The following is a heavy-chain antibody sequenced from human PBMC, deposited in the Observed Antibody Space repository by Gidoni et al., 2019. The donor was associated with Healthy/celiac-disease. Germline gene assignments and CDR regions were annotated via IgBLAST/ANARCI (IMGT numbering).Heavy chain of an antibody. CDR1: GFPFSSYA. D-gene: IGHD5-18*01. CDR3: AKDRGYGYSYGYKGFDAFDI. J-gene: IGHJ3*02. CDR2: ISGSGGST. V-gene: IGHV3-23*01. Sequence: EVQLLESGGGLVQPGGSLRLSCAASGFPFSSYAMSWVRKAPGKGLEWVSAISGSGGSTYYADSVKGRFTISRDNSKNTLYLQMNSLRAEDTAVYYCAKDRGYGYSYGYKGFDAFDIWGQGTMVTVSS.